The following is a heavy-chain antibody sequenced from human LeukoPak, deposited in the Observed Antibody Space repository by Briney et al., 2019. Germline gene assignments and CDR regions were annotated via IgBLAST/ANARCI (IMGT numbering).Heavy chain of an antibody. CDR2: IIPIFGTA. CDR3: ARVGGRTVTTTSFDY. CDR1: GGTFSSYA. V-gene: IGHV1-69*01. J-gene: IGHJ4*02. D-gene: IGHD4-11*01. Sequence: ASVKVSCKASGGTFSSYAISWVRQAPGQGLEWLGGIIPIFGTATYAQKFQGRVTITADESTSTAYMELSSLRSEDTAVYYCARVGGRTVTTTSFDYWGQGTLVTVSS.